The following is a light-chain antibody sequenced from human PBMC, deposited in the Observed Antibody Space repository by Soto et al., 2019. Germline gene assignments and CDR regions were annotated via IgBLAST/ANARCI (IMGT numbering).Light chain of an antibody. CDR2: GAS. CDR1: QSVSSN. J-gene: IGKJ1*01. V-gene: IGKV3-15*01. Sequence: IVMTQSPATLSVSPGERVTLSCRASQSVSSNLAWYQQKPGQAPRLLIYGASTRATGIPVRFSGSGSGTEFTLTISSLQSEDFAVYYCQAPWTFGQGTKVEIK. CDR3: QAPWT.